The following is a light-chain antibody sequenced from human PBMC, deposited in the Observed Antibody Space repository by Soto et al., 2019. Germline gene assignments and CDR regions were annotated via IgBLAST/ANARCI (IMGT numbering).Light chain of an antibody. CDR3: QQYGRSPFT. CDR2: GAS. Sequence: EIVLTQSPGTLSLSPGERASLSCRASQSIYLNALAWYQQKPGQTPRLLIYGASTRATDIPDRFSGSGSRTDFALTISRLEPEDFAMYYCQQYGRSPFTFGPGTRVDLK. V-gene: IGKV3-20*01. CDR1: QSIYLNA. J-gene: IGKJ3*01.